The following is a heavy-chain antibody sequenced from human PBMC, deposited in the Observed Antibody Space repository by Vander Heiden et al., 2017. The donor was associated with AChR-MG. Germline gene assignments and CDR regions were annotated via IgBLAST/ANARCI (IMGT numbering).Heavy chain of an antibody. CDR2: IIPIFGTA. V-gene: IGHV1-69*01. Sequence: QVQLVQSGAEVKKPGSSVKVSCKASGGTFSSYALSWVRQAPGQGLEWMGGIIPIFGTANYAQKFQGRVTITADESTSTAYMELSSLRSEDTAVYYCATLRIAVAGNTVADYWGQGTLVTVSS. J-gene: IGHJ4*02. CDR1: GGTFSSYA. D-gene: IGHD6-19*01. CDR3: ATLRIAVAGNTVADY.